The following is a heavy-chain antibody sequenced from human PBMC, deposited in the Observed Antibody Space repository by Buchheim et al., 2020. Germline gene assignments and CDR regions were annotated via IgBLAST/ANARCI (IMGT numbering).Heavy chain of an antibody. CDR1: GFTFSRFW. CDR3: AGETYYFDH. Sequence: EVQLVESGGGLVQPGGSLSLSCAAPGFTFSRFWMSWVRQAPGKGLEWVANINADGTEKYYVDSVKGRFTISRDNAKNSPHPQMNSLTAEDAAVYYCAGETYYFDHWGQGAL. CDR2: INADGTEK. J-gene: IGHJ4*02. V-gene: IGHV3-7*01.